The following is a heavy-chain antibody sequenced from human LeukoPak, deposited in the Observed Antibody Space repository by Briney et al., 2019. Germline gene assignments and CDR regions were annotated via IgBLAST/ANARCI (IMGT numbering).Heavy chain of an antibody. D-gene: IGHD3-10*01. Sequence: SETLSLTCAVYGGSFSGYYWSWIRQPPGKGLEWIGEINHSGSTNYNPSLKSRVTISVDTSKNQFSLKLSSVTAADTAVYYCARAYKYYGSGSYLWGQGTLVIVSS. V-gene: IGHV4-34*01. CDR1: GGSFSGYY. CDR2: INHSGST. J-gene: IGHJ5*02. CDR3: ARAYKYYGSGSYL.